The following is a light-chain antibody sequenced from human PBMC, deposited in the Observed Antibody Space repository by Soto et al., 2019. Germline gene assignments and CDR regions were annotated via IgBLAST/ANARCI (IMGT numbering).Light chain of an antibody. CDR2: DVS. CDR1: SSDVGGYNY. CDR3: GSYTSSSTCV. J-gene: IGLJ1*01. V-gene: IGLV2-14*01. Sequence: QSVLTQPASVSGSPGQSIAISCIGSSSDVGGYNYVSWHQQHPGKAPNVVIYDVSNRPSGVSDRFSGSKSGNTASLTISGLQAEDEADYYCGSYTSSSTCVFGTGTKVTVL.